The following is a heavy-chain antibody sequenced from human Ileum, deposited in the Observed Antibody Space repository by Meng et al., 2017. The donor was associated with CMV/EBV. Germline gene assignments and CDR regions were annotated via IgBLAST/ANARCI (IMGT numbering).Heavy chain of an antibody. CDR3: ARDWSDYGVDY. J-gene: IGHJ4*02. V-gene: IGHV3-30*14. CDR2: IWYDGFHE. Sequence: GESLKISCAASGFTFRSYTMHWVRQAPGKGLEGVAVIWYDGFHEDYADSVKGRFTISRDNSKNTLYLQTNTLRLEDTAIYFCARDWSDYGVDYWGQGTQVTVSS. D-gene: IGHD4-17*01. CDR1: GFTFRSYT.